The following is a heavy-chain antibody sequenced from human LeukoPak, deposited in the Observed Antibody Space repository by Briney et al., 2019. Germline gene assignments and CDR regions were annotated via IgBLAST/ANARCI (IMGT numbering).Heavy chain of an antibody. Sequence: SETLSLTCTVSGGSISSYYWSWIRQPPGKGLEWIGYIYYSGSTNYNPSLKSRVTISVDTSKNQFSLKLSPVTAADTAVYYCATNRGRYSYGYFDYWGQGTLVTVSS. V-gene: IGHV4-59*01. CDR3: ATNRGRYSYGYFDY. CDR2: IYYSGST. D-gene: IGHD5-18*01. J-gene: IGHJ4*02. CDR1: GGSISSYY.